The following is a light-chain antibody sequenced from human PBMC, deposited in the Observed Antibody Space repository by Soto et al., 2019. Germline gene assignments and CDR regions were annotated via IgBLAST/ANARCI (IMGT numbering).Light chain of an antibody. CDR1: SSNIGTKT. J-gene: IGLJ2*01. CDR3: AAWDDSLYGVV. CDR2: SNN. V-gene: IGLV1-44*01. Sequence: QAVVTQPPSASGTPGQRVTISCSGSSSNIGTKTVSWYQQLPGTAPKLLIYSNNQRPSGVPDRFSGSKSGTSASLVITGLQSEDEGDFYCAAWDDSLYGVVFGGGTKLTVL.